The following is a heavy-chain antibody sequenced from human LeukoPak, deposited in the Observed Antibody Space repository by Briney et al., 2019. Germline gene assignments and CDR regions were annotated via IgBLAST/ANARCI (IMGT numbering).Heavy chain of an antibody. CDR3: SRSQFDY. CDR2: ISGDGSIK. Sequence: PGRSLRPSCEPSGFLLSSYWMRWVRQAPGKGLMWVARISGDGSIKTYADFVRGRFTISRDNTKNILYLQMNSLKVEDTAIYFRSRSQFDYWGQGVLVTVSS. J-gene: IGHJ4*02. V-gene: IGHV3-74*03. CDR1: GFLLSSYW.